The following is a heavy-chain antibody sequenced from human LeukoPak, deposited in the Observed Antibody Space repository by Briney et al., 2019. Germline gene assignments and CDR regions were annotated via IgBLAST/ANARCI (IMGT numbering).Heavy chain of an antibody. CDR2: INYSGRT. Sequence: SETLSLTCTVSGDSISSSDFYWGWIRRPPGKGLEWIALINYSGRTFYNPSLESRVTISVDMSKNQFSLRLNSVTAADTAVYYCARRRKDLDWFDPWGQGTLVTVSS. J-gene: IGHJ5*02. CDR3: ARRRKDLDWFDP. CDR1: GDSISSSDFY. V-gene: IGHV4-39*01.